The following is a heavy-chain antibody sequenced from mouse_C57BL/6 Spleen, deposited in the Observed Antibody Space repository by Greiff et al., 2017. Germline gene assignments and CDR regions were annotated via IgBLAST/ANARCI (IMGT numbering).Heavy chain of an antibody. D-gene: IGHD1-1*01. CDR3: AREEVYYGSSYWYGEV. CDR1: GYAFSSYW. J-gene: IGHJ1*03. Sequence: QVQLQQSGAELVKPGASVKISCKASGYAFSSYWMNWVKQRPGKGLEWIGQIYPGDGDPNSNGKFTGKATLTAAKSSRTAYMQLSSLTSEDSAVYVCAREEVYYGSSYWYGEVGGTGTTVTVSS. CDR2: IYPGDGDP. V-gene: IGHV1-80*01.